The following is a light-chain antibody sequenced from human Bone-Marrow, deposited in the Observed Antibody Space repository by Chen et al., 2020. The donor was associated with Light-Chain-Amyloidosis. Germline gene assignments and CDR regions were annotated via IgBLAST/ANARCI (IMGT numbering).Light chain of an antibody. CDR1: QNISSW. CDR2: KAS. V-gene: IGKV1-5*03. CDR3: EQFSSYWT. Sequence: DIQMTQSPSTLSASVGDRVIITCRASQNISSWLAWYHQKPGKATKLLIYKASVLQNGVPSRFSGSGSRTEFTLTISSLQPDDFATYYCEQFSSYWTFGQGTKVEIK. J-gene: IGKJ1*01.